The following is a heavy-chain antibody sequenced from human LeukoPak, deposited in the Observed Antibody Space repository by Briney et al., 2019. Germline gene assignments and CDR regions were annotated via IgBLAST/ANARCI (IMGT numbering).Heavy chain of an antibody. CDR1: GGSISSYY. CDR3: ARDTSVVRGVFTFDI. Sequence: SQTLSLTCTVSGGSISSYYWSWVRQPPGKGLEWIGYIDYTGSSNYNPSLKSRVTISVDTSKNQFSLNLSSVTAADTAVYYCARDTSVVRGVFTFDIWGQGTMVTVSS. J-gene: IGHJ3*02. D-gene: IGHD3-10*01. CDR2: IDYTGSS. V-gene: IGHV4-59*01.